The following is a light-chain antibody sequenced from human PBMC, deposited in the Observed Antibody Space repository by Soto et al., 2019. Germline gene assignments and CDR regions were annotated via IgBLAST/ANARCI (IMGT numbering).Light chain of an antibody. CDR1: SSDVGGYNY. J-gene: IGLJ2*01. V-gene: IGLV2-14*01. CDR3: SSYTSSSTLV. Sequence: QSALTQPASVSGSPGQSITISCTGTSSDVGGYNYVSWYQQHQGKAPKLMIYDVSNRPSGVSNRFSGSKSGNTATLTISGLQAEDEADYYCSSYTSSSTLVFGEGTK. CDR2: DVS.